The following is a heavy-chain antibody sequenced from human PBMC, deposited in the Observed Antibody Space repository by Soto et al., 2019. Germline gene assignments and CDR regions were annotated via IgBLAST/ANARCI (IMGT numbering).Heavy chain of an antibody. V-gene: IGHV1-18*04. Sequence: QVQLVQSGAEVKKPGASVKVSCKAFGFIFNNYAISWVRQAPGQGLEWMGWISANSGNTNYAHKLQGRGTMTTDTSTSTAYMELGSLRSGDTAVYYCATAGNYDSSGRDFWGQGTLVTVSS. J-gene: IGHJ4*02. CDR1: GFIFNNYA. CDR2: ISANSGNT. D-gene: IGHD3-22*01. CDR3: ATAGNYDSSGRDF.